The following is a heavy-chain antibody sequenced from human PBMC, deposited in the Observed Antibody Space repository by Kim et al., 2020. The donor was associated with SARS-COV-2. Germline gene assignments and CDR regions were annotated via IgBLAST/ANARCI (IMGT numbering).Heavy chain of an antibody. D-gene: IGHD2-21*01. J-gene: IGHJ4*02. V-gene: IGHV4-31*02. Sequence: YNPSLKSRLSLSLDTSKNQFSLNLTSVTVADTAVYYCARIVGPTGDFVFDFWGRGTRVNVSS. CDR3: ARIVGPTGDFVFDF.